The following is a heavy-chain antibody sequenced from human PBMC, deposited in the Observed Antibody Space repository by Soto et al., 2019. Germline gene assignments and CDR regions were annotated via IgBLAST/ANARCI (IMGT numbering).Heavy chain of an antibody. D-gene: IGHD2-2*01. V-gene: IGHV3-23*01. CDR1: GFTFRSSA. Sequence: GSVRLSCSPTGFTFRSSAMSWVRQAPGKGLEWVSAISGSGGSTYYADSVKGRFTISRDNSKNTLYLQMNSLRAEDTAVYYCAKVRCHQPDDWGQGTLVTVSS. J-gene: IGHJ4*02. CDR3: AKVRCHQPDD. CDR2: ISGSGGST.